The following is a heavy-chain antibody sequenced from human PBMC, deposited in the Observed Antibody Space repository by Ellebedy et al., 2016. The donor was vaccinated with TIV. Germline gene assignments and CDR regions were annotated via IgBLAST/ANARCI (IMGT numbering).Heavy chain of an antibody. CDR3: ATSPSPLITMVRADAFDI. CDR2: FDPEDGET. D-gene: IGHD3-10*01. Sequence: ASVKVSCKVSGYTLTELSMHWVRQAPGKGLEWMGGFDPEDGETIYAQKFQGRVTMTEDTSTDTAYMELSSLKSEDTAVYYCATSPSPLITMVRADAFDIWGQGTMVTVSS. V-gene: IGHV1-24*01. CDR1: GYTLTELS. J-gene: IGHJ3*02.